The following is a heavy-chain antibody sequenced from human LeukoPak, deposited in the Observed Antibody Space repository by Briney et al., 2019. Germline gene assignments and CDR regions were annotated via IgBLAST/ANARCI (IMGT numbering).Heavy chain of an antibody. CDR2: IYSGGST. J-gene: IGHJ6*02. V-gene: IGHV3-53*05. D-gene: IGHD3-16*01. CDR1: GFTVSSNY. CDR3: ARAHAEGGYYHGLDV. Sequence: GGSLRLSCAASGFTVSSNYMSWVRQAPGKGLEWVSVIYSGGSTYYADSVKGRFTISRDNSKNTLYLQMNSLRAEDTAVYYCARAHAEGGYYHGLDVWGQGTTVTVSS.